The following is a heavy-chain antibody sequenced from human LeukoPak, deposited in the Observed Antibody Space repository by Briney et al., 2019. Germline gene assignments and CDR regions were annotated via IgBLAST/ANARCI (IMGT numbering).Heavy chain of an antibody. CDR2: INPNSGGT. CDR3: ARSSGLLGIAGIDY. D-gene: IGHD6-13*01. J-gene: IGHJ4*02. V-gene: IGHV1-2*02. Sequence: ASVKVSCKASGYTFTGYYMHWVRQAPGQGLEWMGWINPNSGGTNYAQKFQGRVTMTRDTSIGTAYMELSRLRSDDTAVYYCARSSGLLGIAGIDYWGQGTLVTVSS. CDR1: GYTFTGYY.